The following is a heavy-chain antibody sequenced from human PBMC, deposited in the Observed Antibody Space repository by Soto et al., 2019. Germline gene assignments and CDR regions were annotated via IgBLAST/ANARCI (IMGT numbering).Heavy chain of an antibody. D-gene: IGHD1-26*01. CDR1: GFTFSSDA. CDR3: AKAVIPSSGRFDY. J-gene: IGHJ4*02. CDR2: ISGSGGSK. V-gene: IGHV3-23*01. Sequence: EVQLLESGGGLVQPGGSLRLSCAASGFTFSSDAMSWVRQAPGKGLEWVSAISGSGGSKYYADSVKGRFTISRDNSKNTLYLQMNSLRAEDTAEYYCAKAVIPSSGRFDYWGQGTLVTVSS.